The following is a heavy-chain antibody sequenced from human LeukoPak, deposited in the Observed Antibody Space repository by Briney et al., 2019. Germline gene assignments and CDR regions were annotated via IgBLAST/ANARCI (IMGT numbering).Heavy chain of an antibody. Sequence: ASVKVSCKASGYTFTSYGISWVRQATGQGLEWMGWMNPNSGNTGYAQKFQGRVTITRNTSISTAYMELSSLRSEDTAVYYCARGGYVSAPYYYYYMDVWGKGTTVTVSS. J-gene: IGHJ6*03. CDR3: ARGGYVSAPYYYYYMDV. D-gene: IGHD5-12*01. CDR1: GYTFTSYG. CDR2: MNPNSGNT. V-gene: IGHV1-8*03.